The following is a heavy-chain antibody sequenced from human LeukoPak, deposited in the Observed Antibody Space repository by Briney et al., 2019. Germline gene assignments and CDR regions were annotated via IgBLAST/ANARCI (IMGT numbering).Heavy chain of an antibody. Sequence: TSETLSLTCTVSGGSIGSSSYYWGWIRQPPGKGLEWIGSIYYSGSTYYNPSLKSRVTISVDTSKNQFSLKLSSVTAADTAVYYCARERVYSSDNYYYYYYMDVWGKGTTVTVSS. CDR1: GGSIGSSSYY. V-gene: IGHV4-39*07. CDR3: ARERVYSSDNYYYYYYMDV. J-gene: IGHJ6*03. D-gene: IGHD6-19*01. CDR2: IYYSGST.